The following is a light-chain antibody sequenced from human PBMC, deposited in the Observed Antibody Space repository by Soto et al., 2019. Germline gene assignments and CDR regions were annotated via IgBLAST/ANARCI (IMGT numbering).Light chain of an antibody. Sequence: QSALTQPRSVSGSPGQSVTISCTGTSSNVGYYQFVSWYQQHPGKAPILIIYDDIGRSSGVPDRFSASKSGNTAFLTISGLHVDDEAQYFCCAYAGSYVWLFGGGTKVTVL. V-gene: IGLV2-11*01. CDR1: SSNVGYYQF. CDR2: DDI. CDR3: CAYAGSYVWL. J-gene: IGLJ2*01.